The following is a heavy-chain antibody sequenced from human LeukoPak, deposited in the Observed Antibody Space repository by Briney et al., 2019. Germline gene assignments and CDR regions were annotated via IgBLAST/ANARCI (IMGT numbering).Heavy chain of an antibody. CDR3: ARVKAARWEILDS. Sequence: SVKVSCKASGGTFSSHAISWVRQAPGQGPEWMGRIVPILGIANYARQFQGRVTITADKSTTTAYMEVSSLRSGDTAVYYCARVKAARWEILDSWGQGTLVTVSS. D-gene: IGHD6-6*01. J-gene: IGHJ4*02. V-gene: IGHV1-69*04. CDR2: IVPILGIA. CDR1: GGTFSSHA.